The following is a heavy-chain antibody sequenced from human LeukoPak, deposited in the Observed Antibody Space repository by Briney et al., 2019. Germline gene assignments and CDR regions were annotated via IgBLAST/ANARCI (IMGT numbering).Heavy chain of an antibody. CDR1: GFTFTSSA. D-gene: IGHD5-18*01. CDR3: ARDLYSYGYPGY. V-gene: IGHV1-58*01. CDR2: IVVGSGNT. Sequence: SVKVSCKASGFTFTSSAVQWVRQARGQRLEWIGWIVVGSGNTNYAQKFQERVTITRDMSTSTAYMELSSLRAEDTAVYYCARDLYSYGYPGYWGQGTLVTVSS. J-gene: IGHJ4*02.